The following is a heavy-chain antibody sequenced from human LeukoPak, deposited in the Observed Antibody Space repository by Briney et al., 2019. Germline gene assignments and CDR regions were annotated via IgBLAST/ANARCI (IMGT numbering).Heavy chain of an antibody. V-gene: IGHV7-4-1*02. CDR1: GYSFTAYA. D-gene: IGHD4-11*01. CDR2: INMGTGNP. Sequence: ASVKVSCKASGYSFTAYAMNWLRQAPGQRLEWMGWINMGTGNPTYAQGFTGRFVFSLDTSVSTAYLQINNLKAEDTAVYYCVPDNVVGGATTFDLWGQGALVTVSA. CDR3: VPDNVVGGATTFDL. J-gene: IGHJ1*01.